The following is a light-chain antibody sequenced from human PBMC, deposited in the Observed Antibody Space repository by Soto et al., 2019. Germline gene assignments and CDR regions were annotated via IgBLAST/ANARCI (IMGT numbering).Light chain of an antibody. Sequence: QSVLTQPPSASGSLGQSVTISCTGTGSAIGGHYSVSWYQQHPGKAPKLMIFEVNKRPSGVPYRFSGSKSGNTASLTVSWLQADDEADYYCSSYAGSNKFLFGGGTKLTVL. J-gene: IGLJ2*01. CDR1: GSAIGGHYS. V-gene: IGLV2-8*01. CDR3: SSYAGSNKFL. CDR2: EVN.